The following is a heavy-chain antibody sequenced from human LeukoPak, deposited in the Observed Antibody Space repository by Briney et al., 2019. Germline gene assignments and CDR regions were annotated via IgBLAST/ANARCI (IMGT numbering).Heavy chain of an antibody. CDR3: ARVQSRLSWFDP. V-gene: IGHV4-39*07. CDR2: IYYSGST. J-gene: IGHJ5*02. CDR1: GGSISGTSYY. Sequence: SETLSLTCTVSGGSISGTSYYWGWNRQPPGKGLEWIGSIYYSGSTYYNPSLKSRVTISVDTSENQFSLKLSSVTAADTAVYYCARVQSRLSWFDPWGQGTLVTVSS.